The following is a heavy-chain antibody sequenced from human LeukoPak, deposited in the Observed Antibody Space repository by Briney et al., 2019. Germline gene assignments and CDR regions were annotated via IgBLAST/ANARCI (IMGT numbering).Heavy chain of an antibody. J-gene: IGHJ6*04. CDR1: GFSFSPYG. CDR3: ASSPRGFY. V-gene: IGHV3-48*04. Sequence: PGGSLRLSCAASGFSFSPYGMNWVRQSPGMGLEWISYISGSGSLIYYADSVKGRFTISRDNAKNSLYLQMNSLRAEDTAVYYCASSPRGFYWGKGTTVTVSS. CDR2: ISGSGSLI. D-gene: IGHD3-10*01.